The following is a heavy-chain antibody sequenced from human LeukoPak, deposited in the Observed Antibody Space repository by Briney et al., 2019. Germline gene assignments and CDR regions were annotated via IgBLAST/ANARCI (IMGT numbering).Heavy chain of an antibody. CDR1: GYTGYF. CDR3: ARAGYSSSWYPGWFDP. D-gene: IGHD6-13*01. J-gene: IGHJ5*02. CDR2: ISAYNGNI. V-gene: IGHV1-18*04. Sequence: ASVKASCKASGYTGYFIHWVRQAPGQGLEWMGWISAYNGNINYAQKLQGRVTMTTDTSTSTAYMELRSLRSDDTAVYYCARAGYSSSWYPGWFDPWGQGTLVTVSS.